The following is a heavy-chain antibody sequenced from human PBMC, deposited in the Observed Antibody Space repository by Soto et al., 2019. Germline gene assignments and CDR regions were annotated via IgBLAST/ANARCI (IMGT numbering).Heavy chain of an antibody. Sequence: SQTLSLTCAISGDSVSSNNAAWNWIRQSPSRGVEWRGRTYYRSKWYNDYAVSVKSRITINPDTSKNQFSLQLNSVTPEDTAVYYCARGVAAPTWGNDYGMDVWGQGTTVTVSS. CDR1: GDSVSSNNAA. J-gene: IGHJ6*02. CDR3: ARGVAAPTWGNDYGMDV. D-gene: IGHD6-19*01. CDR2: TYYRSKWYN. V-gene: IGHV6-1*01.